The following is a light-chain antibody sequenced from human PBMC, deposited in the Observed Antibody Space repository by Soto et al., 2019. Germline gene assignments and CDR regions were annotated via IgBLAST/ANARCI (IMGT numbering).Light chain of an antibody. V-gene: IGKV3-15*01. CDR1: QSVTTN. J-gene: IGKJ4*01. CDR3: QQYDRWPVT. CDR2: GAS. Sequence: EVVMTQSPATLSVSPGERVTFSCRASQSVTTNFAWYQHKPGQSPRLLISGASTGASGIPPRFSGSGSGTEFTLTIDRLQSADLAVYYCQQYDRWPVTFGGGTKVEIK.